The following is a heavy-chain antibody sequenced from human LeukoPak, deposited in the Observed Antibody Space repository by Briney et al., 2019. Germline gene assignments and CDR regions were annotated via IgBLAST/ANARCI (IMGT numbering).Heavy chain of an antibody. V-gene: IGHV3-9*01. Sequence: GRSLRLSCAASGFTFDDYAMHWVRQAPGKGLEWVSGISWNSGSIGYADSVKGQFTISRDNAKNSLYLQMNSLRAEDTALYYCAKDSQWELLSHYYGMDVWGQGTTVTVSS. J-gene: IGHJ6*02. D-gene: IGHD1-26*01. CDR2: ISWNSGSI. CDR1: GFTFDDYA. CDR3: AKDSQWELLSHYYGMDV.